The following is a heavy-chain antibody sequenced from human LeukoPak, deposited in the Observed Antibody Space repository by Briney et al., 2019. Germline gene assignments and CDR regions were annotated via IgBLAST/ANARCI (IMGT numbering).Heavy chain of an antibody. CDR3: ASYSSGWSDYYGMDV. CDR1: GFTFSSYA. D-gene: IGHD6-19*01. Sequence: LAGGSLRLSCAASGFTFSSYAMSWVRQAPGKGLEWVSAISGSGGSTYYADSVKGRFTISRDNSKNTLYLQMNSLRAEDTAVYYCASYSSGWSDYYGMDVWGQGTTVTVSS. CDR2: ISGSGGST. V-gene: IGHV3-23*01. J-gene: IGHJ6*02.